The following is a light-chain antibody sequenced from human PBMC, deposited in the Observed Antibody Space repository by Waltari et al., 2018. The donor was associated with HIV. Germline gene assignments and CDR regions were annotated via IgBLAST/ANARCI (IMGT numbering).Light chain of an antibody. CDR2: KYD. J-gene: IGLJ2*01. CDR1: SGSIASNY. V-gene: IGLV6-57*01. CDR3: QSYDNENPVL. Sequence: NFMLTQPHSVSESTGKTVTISCTRSSGSIASNYVQWYQQRPGSHPTNVFYKYDQRPSGVPDRFSCSIYSSSNAASLTISGLRTEDEADYYCQSYDNENPVLFGGGTKLTVL.